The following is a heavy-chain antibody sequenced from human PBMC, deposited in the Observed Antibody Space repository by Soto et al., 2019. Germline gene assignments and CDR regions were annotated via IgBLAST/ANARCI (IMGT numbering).Heavy chain of an antibody. D-gene: IGHD1-26*01. CDR3: ARSKSGSYFRY. CDR2: VYYGGST. Sequence: SETLSLTCTVSGGSISIYYWSWIRHPPGKGLEWIGYVYYGGSTNYNPSLKSRVTISVDTSKNQFSLKLSSVTAADTAVYYCARSKSGSYFRYWGQGTLVTVSS. V-gene: IGHV4-59*01. J-gene: IGHJ4*02. CDR1: GGSISIYY.